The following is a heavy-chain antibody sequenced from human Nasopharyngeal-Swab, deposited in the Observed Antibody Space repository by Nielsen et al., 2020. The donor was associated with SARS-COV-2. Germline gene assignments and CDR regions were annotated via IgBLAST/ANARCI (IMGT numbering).Heavy chain of an antibody. Sequence: WIRQPPGKGLEWVSAISGSGGSTYYADSVKGRFTISRDNSKNTLYLQMNSLRAEDTAVYYCAKDPMLGPLDYWGQGTPVTVSS. CDR2: ISGSGGST. J-gene: IGHJ4*02. V-gene: IGHV3-23*01. CDR3: AKDPMLGPLDY. D-gene: IGHD3-10*02.